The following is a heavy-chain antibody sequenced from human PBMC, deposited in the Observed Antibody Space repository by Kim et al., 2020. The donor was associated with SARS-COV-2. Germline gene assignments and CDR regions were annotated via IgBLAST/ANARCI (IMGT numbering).Heavy chain of an antibody. CDR3: AKGGRRDWFDP. CDR2: IYISGST. J-gene: IGHJ5*02. CDR1: GGSICSYY. V-gene: IGHV4-4*07. Sequence: SETLSLTCTVSGGSICSYYWSWIRQAAGKGLEWVGRIYISGSTNYNPSLKSRVTMSVDASQNQFSLKLSSVTAADTAVYYCAKGGRRDWFDPWGQGTLVTVSS.